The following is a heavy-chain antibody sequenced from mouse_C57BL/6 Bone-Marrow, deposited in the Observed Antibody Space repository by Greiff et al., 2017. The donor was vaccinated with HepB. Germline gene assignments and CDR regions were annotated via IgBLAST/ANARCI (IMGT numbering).Heavy chain of an antibody. Sequence: EVQLQQSGAELVKPGASVKLSCTASGFNIKDYYMHWVKQSHGKSLEWIGVINPYNGGTSYNQKFKGKATLTVDKSSSTAYMELNSLTSEDSAVYYCAKEGEGYWGQGTTLTVSS. J-gene: IGHJ2*01. CDR3: AKEGEGY. V-gene: IGHV1-19*01. CDR1: GFNIKDYY. CDR2: INPYNGGT.